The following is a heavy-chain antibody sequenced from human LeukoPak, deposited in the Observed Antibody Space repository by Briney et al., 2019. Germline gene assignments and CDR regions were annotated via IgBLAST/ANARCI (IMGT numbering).Heavy chain of an antibody. V-gene: IGHV4-59*01. CDR2: IYYSGST. Sequence: SETLSLTCTVSGGSISSYYWSCIRHPPGKGLEWSGYIYYSGSTNYSPSLKSRVTISVDTSKNQFSLKLSSVTAADTAVYYCARDNGFGELFAEPHAFDICGQGRMVTVSS. CDR3: ARDNGFGELFAEPHAFDI. D-gene: IGHD3-10*01. J-gene: IGHJ3*02. CDR1: GGSISSYY.